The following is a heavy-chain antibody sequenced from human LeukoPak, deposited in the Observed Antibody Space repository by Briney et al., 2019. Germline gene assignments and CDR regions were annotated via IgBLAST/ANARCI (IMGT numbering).Heavy chain of an antibody. CDR2: IYYSGST. Sequence: PSETLSLTCTVSGGSISSYYWSWIRQPPGKGLEWIGYIYYSGSTNYNPSLKSRVTISVDTSKDQFSLKLSSVTAADTAVYYCARAAVYCSSTSCYVNSVDPWGQGTLVTVSS. J-gene: IGHJ5*02. V-gene: IGHV4-59*01. CDR1: GGSISSYY. CDR3: ARAAVYCSSTSCYVNSVDP. D-gene: IGHD2-2*01.